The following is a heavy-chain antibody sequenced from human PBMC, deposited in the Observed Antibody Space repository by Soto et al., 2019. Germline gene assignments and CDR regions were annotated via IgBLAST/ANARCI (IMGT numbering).Heavy chain of an antibody. Sequence: QAQLEQSGGEVKKPGSSVKVSCKASRVAFSKFIVTWVRQAPGLGLEWVGGIIPIFGTANYAQKFQGRVTITAAESTSTSYMEVNYLRSEDRAVYYCAKVRYSSPMGYYYGMDVWGQGTTVTVSS. CDR2: IIPIFGTA. D-gene: IGHD6-19*01. CDR1: RVAFSKFI. J-gene: IGHJ6*02. CDR3: AKVRYSSPMGYYYGMDV. V-gene: IGHV1-69*01.